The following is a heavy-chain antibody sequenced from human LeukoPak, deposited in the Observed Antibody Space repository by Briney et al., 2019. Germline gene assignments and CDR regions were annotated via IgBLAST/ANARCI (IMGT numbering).Heavy chain of an antibody. CDR1: GGSFSGYY. J-gene: IGHJ4*02. D-gene: IGHD3-16*02. Sequence: SETLSLTCAVYGGSFSGYYWSWIRQPPGKGLEWIGEINHSGSTNYNPSLKSRVTISVDTSKNQFSLKLSSVTAADTAVYYCASGVMITFGGVIVNPLDYWGQGTLGTVSS. V-gene: IGHV4-34*01. CDR2: INHSGST. CDR3: ASGVMITFGGVIVNPLDY.